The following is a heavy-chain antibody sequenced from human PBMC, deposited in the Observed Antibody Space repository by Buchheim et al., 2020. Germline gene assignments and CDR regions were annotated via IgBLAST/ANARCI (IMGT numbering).Heavy chain of an antibody. V-gene: IGHV3-23*01. CDR2: ISGSGGST. D-gene: IGHD2-15*01. Sequence: EVQLLESGGGLVQPGGSLRLSCAASGFTFSSYAMSWVRQAPGKGLEWVSAISGSGGSTYYADSVKGRFTISRDTSKNTLYLQMNSLRAEDTAVYYCAKEPGGYCSGGSCSCFFQHWGQGTL. J-gene: IGHJ1*01. CDR1: GFTFSSYA. CDR3: AKEPGGYCSGGSCSCFFQH.